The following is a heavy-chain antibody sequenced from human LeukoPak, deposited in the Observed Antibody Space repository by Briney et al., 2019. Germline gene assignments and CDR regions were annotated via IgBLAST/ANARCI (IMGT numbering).Heavy chain of an antibody. Sequence: SETLSLTCTVSGGSISSYYWSWIRQPPGKGLEWIGYIYYSGSTNYNPSLRSRVTISVDTSKSQFSLKLSSVTAADTAVYYCARAYSYGPPNWFDPWGQGTLVTVSS. CDR1: GGSISSYY. J-gene: IGHJ5*02. V-gene: IGHV4-59*01. CDR2: IYYSGST. CDR3: ARAYSYGPPNWFDP. D-gene: IGHD5-18*01.